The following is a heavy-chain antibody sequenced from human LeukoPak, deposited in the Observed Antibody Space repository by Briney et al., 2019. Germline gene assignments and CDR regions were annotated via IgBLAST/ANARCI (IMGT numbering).Heavy chain of an antibody. CDR3: AKASAFYFDTSGYPIPHYYDF. D-gene: IGHD3-22*01. J-gene: IGHJ4*02. V-gene: IGHV3-23*01. CDR1: GFTFSSYA. Sequence: GGSLRLSCAASGFTFSSYAMSWVRQAPGKGLEWVSAISGSGGSTYYADSVKGRFTISRDNSKNTLFLQMNSLRAEDTAIYYCAKASAFYFDTSGYPIPHYYDFWGQGTLVTVSA. CDR2: ISGSGGST.